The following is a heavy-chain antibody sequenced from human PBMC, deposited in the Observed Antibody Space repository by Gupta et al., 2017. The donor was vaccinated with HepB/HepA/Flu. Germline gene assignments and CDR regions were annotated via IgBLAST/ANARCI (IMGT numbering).Heavy chain of an antibody. CDR3: ARRSAYNAPLDY. V-gene: IGHV5-51*01. CDR2: IFPADSDS. J-gene: IGHJ4*02. D-gene: IGHD5-24*01. CDR1: GYTFTTYW. Sequence: EVQLVQSGAEVKKPGESLRISCKASGYTFTTYWVGWVRHMPGKGLEWMGIIFPADSDSRYSPSFQGQVTISVDKSIDTVYLQWNSLQASDTAMYYCARRSAYNAPLDYWGQGTQVTVSS.